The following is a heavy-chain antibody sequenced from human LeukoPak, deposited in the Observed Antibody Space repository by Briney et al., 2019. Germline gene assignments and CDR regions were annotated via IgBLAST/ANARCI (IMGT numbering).Heavy chain of an antibody. J-gene: IGHJ4*02. D-gene: IGHD1-26*01. CDR2: FDPEDGET. CDR3: ATDPPYSGSHARFDY. CDR1: GYTLTELS. V-gene: IGHV1-24*01. Sequence: ASVKVSCKVSGYTLTELSMHWVRQAPGKGLEWMGGFDPEDGETIYAQKFQGRVTMTEDTSTDTAYMELNSLRSEDTAVYYCATDPPYSGSHARFDYWGQGTLVTVSS.